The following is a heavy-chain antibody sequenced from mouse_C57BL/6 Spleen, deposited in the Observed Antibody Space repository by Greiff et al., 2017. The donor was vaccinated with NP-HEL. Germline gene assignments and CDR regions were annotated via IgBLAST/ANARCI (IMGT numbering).Heavy chain of an antibody. D-gene: IGHD1-1*01. CDR3: VRDEYYASSLFVY. Sequence: EVQLQQSGPELVKPGASVKMSCKASGYTFTDYNMHWVKQSHGKSLEWIGYINPNNGGTSYNQKFKGKATLTVNKSSSTAYMELRSLTYEDFAVYYCVRDEYYASSLFVYWGEGSLGTVSA. J-gene: IGHJ3*01. CDR1: GYTFTDYN. V-gene: IGHV1-22*01. CDR2: INPNNGGT.